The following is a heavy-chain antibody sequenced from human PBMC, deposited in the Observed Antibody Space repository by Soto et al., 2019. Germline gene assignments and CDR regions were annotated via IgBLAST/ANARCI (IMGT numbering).Heavy chain of an antibody. J-gene: IGHJ4*02. CDR2: ISAYSGNT. D-gene: IGHD3-22*01. CDR3: ALSYYDSSGYSPDFDY. V-gene: IGHV1-18*01. CDR1: GYTFPNYG. Sequence: ASVKVSCKASGYTFPNYGISWVRQAPGQGLEWMGWISAYSGNTNYAQTLQGRVTMTTDTSTSTAYMEVRSLTSDDTAVYYCALSYYDSSGYSPDFDYWGQGTLVTVSS.